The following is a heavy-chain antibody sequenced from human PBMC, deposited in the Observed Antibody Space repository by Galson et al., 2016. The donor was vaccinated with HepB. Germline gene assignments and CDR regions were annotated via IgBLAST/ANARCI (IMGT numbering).Heavy chain of an antibody. CDR3: ARQIIYYDSSAFDS. D-gene: IGHD3-22*01. Sequence: SLRLSCAASGFTFSTYVMNWVRQAPGKGLEWVSSISSSSSYKYIYYADSMKGRFTISRDNAKNSLFLQMNSLRAEDTAVYYCARQIIYYDSSAFDSWGQGTLVTVSS. CDR2: ISSSSSYKYI. J-gene: IGHJ4*02. CDR1: GFTFSTYV. V-gene: IGHV3-21*01.